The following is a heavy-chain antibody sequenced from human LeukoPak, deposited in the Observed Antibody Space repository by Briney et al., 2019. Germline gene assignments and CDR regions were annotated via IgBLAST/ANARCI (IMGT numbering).Heavy chain of an antibody. CDR2: IYYSGTA. D-gene: IGHD6-13*01. V-gene: IGHV4-39*01. Sequence: SETLSLTCTVSGDSVSSSSYYWGWIRQPPGKGLEWIGSIYYSGTASYNPSLKSRVTISVDTSKNQFSLMLSSVTAADTAVYYCGGAATGTVRWFDPWGQGTLVTVSS. J-gene: IGHJ5*02. CDR1: GDSVSSSSYY. CDR3: GGAATGTVRWFDP.